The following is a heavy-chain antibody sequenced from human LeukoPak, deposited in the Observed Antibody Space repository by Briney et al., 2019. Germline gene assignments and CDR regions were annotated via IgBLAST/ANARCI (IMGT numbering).Heavy chain of an antibody. CDR3: ARISCSRSSCYGVYDY. Sequence: PGGSLRLSCAASGFTFSDYWMTWVRQAPWKGLEWVANIRQDGSEKYHVDSVKGRFTISRDNAKNSVYLQMNSLRAEDTAVYYCARISCSRSSCYGVYDYWGQGSLVTVSS. CDR1: GFTFSDYW. J-gene: IGHJ4*02. V-gene: IGHV3-7*01. CDR2: IRQDGSEK. D-gene: IGHD2-15*01.